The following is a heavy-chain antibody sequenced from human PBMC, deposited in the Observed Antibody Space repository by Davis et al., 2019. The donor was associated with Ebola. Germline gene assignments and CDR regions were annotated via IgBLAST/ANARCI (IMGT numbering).Heavy chain of an antibody. CDR1: GGTFSSYA. CDR3: ARSDIVVVVAATPMGYFDY. J-gene: IGHJ4*02. V-gene: IGHV1-69*13. Sequence: SVKVSCKASGGTFSSYAISWVRQAPGQGLEWMGGIIPIFGTANYAQKFQGRVTITADESTSTAYMELSSLRSEDTAVYYCARSDIVVVVAATPMGYFDYWGQGTLVTVSS. CDR2: IIPIFGTA. D-gene: IGHD2-15*01.